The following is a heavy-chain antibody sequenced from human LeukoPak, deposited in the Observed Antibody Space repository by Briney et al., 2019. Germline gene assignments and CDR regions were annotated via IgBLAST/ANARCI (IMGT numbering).Heavy chain of an antibody. CDR2: ILGSGGST. Sequence: PGGSLRLSCAASGFSFSSYAMSWVRQAPGKGMEWVSSILGSGGSTYYADSVKGRFTISRDNSKNTLYLQMNSLRAEDTAVYYCAKDQYGEAFDIWGPGTMVTVSS. CDR1: GFSFSSYA. V-gene: IGHV3-23*01. D-gene: IGHD4-17*01. J-gene: IGHJ3*02. CDR3: AKDQYGEAFDI.